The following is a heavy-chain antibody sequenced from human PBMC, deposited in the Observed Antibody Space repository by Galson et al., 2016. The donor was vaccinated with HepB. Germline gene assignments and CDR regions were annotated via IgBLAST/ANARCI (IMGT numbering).Heavy chain of an antibody. Sequence: SLRLSCAASGFTFSTYTMYWVRQAPGKGLVWLSYISTTSTTIYYANSVMGRFTISRDNAKNSLFPQMNSLRDEDTAVYYCARGRGCDGGSCNEYYFYVMDVWGQGTTVTVSS. CDR3: ARGRGCDGGSCNEYYFYVMDV. D-gene: IGHD2-15*01. CDR1: GFTFSTYT. J-gene: IGHJ6*02. V-gene: IGHV3-48*02. CDR2: ISTTSTTI.